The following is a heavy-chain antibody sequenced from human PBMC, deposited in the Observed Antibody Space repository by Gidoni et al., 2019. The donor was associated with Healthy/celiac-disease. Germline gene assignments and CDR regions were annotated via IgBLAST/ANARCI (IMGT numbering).Heavy chain of an antibody. CDR3: AHSPGDYDFWSGYYTLYYFDY. D-gene: IGHD3-3*01. J-gene: IGHJ4*02. V-gene: IGHV2-5*01. Sequence: QITLKESGPTLVKPTQTITLTCTFSGFSLSTRGVGVGWIRQPPGKALEWLALIYWNDDKRYSPSLKSRLTITKDTSKNQVVLTMTNMDPVDTATYYCAHSPGDYDFWSGYYTLYYFDYWGQGTLVTVSS. CDR1: GFSLSTRGVG. CDR2: IYWNDDK.